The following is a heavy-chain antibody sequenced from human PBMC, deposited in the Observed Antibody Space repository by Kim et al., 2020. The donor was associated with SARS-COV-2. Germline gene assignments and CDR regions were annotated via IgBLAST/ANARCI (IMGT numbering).Heavy chain of an antibody. D-gene: IGHD6-13*01. V-gene: IGHV3-23*01. CDR3: VTPGDTTSWYRY. J-gene: IGHJ4*02. Sequence: GGSLRLSCAASGFAFSSCAMSWVRQAPGKGLEWVSAISGSGRHTYNADSVKGRFTISRDNSKSTLYLQMNSLRVDDTAVYYCVTPGDTTSWYRYWGQGTLVTVSS. CDR2: ISGSGRHT. CDR1: GFAFSSCA.